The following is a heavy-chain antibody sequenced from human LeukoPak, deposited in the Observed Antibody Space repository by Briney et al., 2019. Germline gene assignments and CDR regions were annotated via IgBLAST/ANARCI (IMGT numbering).Heavy chain of an antibody. D-gene: IGHD4-17*01. CDR1: GFTFSSSW. V-gene: IGHV3-7*03. CDR2: IKQDGKEK. Sequence: GGSLRLSCAASGFTFSSSWMSWVRQAPGRGLEWVANIKQDGKEKYYVDSVKGRFTISRDNSKNTLYLQMNSLRAEDTAVYYCAKDQHGNYPWTLFDYWGQGTLVTVSS. CDR3: AKDQHGNYPWTLFDY. J-gene: IGHJ4*02.